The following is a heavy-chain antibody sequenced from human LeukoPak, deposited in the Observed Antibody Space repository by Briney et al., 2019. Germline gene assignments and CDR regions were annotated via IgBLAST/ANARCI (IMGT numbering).Heavy chain of an antibody. CDR1: GYTFTGYY. D-gene: IGHD3-22*01. CDR3: ARERSYYYDSSGYLGDAFDI. V-gene: IGHV1-2*02. CDR2: INPNSGGT. Sequence: ASVKVSCKASGYTFTGYYMHWVRQAPGQGLEWMGWINPNSGGTNYAQKFQGRVTMTRDTSISTAYMELSRLRSDDTAVYYCARERSYYYDSSGYLGDAFDIWGQGTMVTVSS. J-gene: IGHJ3*02.